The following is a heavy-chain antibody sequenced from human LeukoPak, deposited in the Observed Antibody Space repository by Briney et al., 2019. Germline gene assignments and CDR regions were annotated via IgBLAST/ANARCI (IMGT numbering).Heavy chain of an antibody. Sequence: ASVKVSCKASGYTFTNYDINWVRQATGQGLEWMGWLNPNNGKTGYAQKFQGRVTITRDTSISTAYMELSSLRSEDTAVYYCARGSITMVRGAINWFDPWGQGTLVTVSS. CDR1: GYTFTNYD. V-gene: IGHV1-8*03. D-gene: IGHD3-10*01. J-gene: IGHJ5*02. CDR2: LNPNNGKT. CDR3: ARGSITMVRGAINWFDP.